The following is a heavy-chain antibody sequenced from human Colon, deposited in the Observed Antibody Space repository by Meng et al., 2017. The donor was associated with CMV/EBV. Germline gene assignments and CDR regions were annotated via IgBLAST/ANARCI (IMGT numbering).Heavy chain of an antibody. V-gene: IGHV3-23*01. D-gene: IGHD6-6*01. Sequence: GGSLRLSCAASGFTFSNYGMSWVRQAPGKGLEWVSVISGNGGSTYYGDSVKGRFTISRDNSKNTLYLQMNSLRPEDTAVYYCARASQSNYYYGMDVWGQGTTVTVSS. CDR2: ISGNGGST. J-gene: IGHJ6*02. CDR1: GFTFSNYG. CDR3: ARASQSNYYYGMDV.